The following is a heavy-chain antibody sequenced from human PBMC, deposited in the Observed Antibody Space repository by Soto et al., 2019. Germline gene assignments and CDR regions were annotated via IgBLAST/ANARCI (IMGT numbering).Heavy chain of an antibody. D-gene: IGHD4-17*01. V-gene: IGHV3-23*01. CDR2: ISGSGGST. CDR3: AKRTVGWYFDL. CDR1: AFTFSSYA. Sequence: EVQLLESGGGLVQPGGSLRLSCAAYAFTFSSYADKWVRQAPGKGLEWVSVISGSGGSTYYADAVKGRFTISRDNSKNTLYLQMNSLRAEDTAVYYCAKRTVGWYFDLWGRGTLVTVSS. J-gene: IGHJ2*01.